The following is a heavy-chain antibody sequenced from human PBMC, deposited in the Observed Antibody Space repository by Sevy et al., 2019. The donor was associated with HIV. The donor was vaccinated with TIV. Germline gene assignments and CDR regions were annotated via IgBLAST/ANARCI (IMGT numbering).Heavy chain of an antibody. CDR2: IRGYNGNT. V-gene: IGHV1-18*01. Sequence: ASVKVSCKSSGYTFTNYGISWVRQAPGQGLEWMGWIRGYNGNTKYAQRLQGRVTMTTDTSTTTTYMELNNLTSDDTAVYYCARDDYDSSGYYSNIAYWGQGTLVTVSS. D-gene: IGHD3-22*01. CDR3: ARDDYDSSGYYSNIAY. CDR1: GYTFTNYG. J-gene: IGHJ4*02.